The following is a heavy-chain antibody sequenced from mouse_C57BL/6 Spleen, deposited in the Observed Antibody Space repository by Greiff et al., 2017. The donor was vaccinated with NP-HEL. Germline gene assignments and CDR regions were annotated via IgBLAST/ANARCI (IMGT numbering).Heavy chain of an antibody. CDR1: GFTFSDYG. J-gene: IGHJ4*01. D-gene: IGHD2-1*01. CDR3: ASCNYGAMDY. CDR2: ISNLAYSI. V-gene: IGHV5-15*01. Sequence: EVKLVESGGGLVQPGGSLKLSCAASGFTFSDYGMAWVRQAPRKGPEWVAFISNLAYSIYYADTVTGRFTISRENAKNTLYLEMSSLRSEDTAMYYCASCNYGAMDYWGQGTSVTVSS.